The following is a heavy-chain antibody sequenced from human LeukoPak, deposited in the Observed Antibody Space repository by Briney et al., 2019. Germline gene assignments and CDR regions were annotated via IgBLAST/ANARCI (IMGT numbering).Heavy chain of an antibody. J-gene: IGHJ4*02. CDR3: ARGGLGDY. CDR2: ISSSGDLV. CDR1: GFTFSSYE. D-gene: IGHD7-27*01. V-gene: IGHV3-48*03. Sequence: GGSLRLSCAASGFTFSSYEMNWVRQAPRKGLEWVSYISSSGDLVYYADSVRGRLTFSRDNAKNSLYLQMNSLRAEDTAVYYCARGGLGDYWGQGTLVTVSS.